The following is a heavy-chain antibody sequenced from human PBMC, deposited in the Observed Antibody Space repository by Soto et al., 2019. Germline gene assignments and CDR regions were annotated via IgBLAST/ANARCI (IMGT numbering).Heavy chain of an antibody. V-gene: IGHV3-23*01. CDR2: IGIGGDI. CDR1: GFAFSSYT. J-gene: IGHJ3*02. CDR3: GTGTTHSVFDI. D-gene: IGHD1-1*01. Sequence: EVQLLESGGGLVQPGGSLRLSCASSGFAFSSYTFSWVRQAPGKGLDWVSSIGIGGDIYYADSVKGRFAISRDNSENTLFLQMIGLRAEDTAVYYCGTGTTHSVFDIWGHGTMVTVSS.